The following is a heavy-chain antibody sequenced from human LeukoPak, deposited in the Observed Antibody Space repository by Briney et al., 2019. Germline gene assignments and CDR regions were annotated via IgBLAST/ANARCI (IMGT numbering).Heavy chain of an antibody. V-gene: IGHV3-23*01. J-gene: IGHJ4*02. CDR2: INSAGST. CDR1: GFTFSSYA. Sequence: GGSLRLSCAASGFTFSSYAMSWVRQAPGKGLEWVSAINSAGSTYYGDSVRGRFTISGDNSKNVLYLQMNSLRAEDTALYYCAKDQNTVATAPFDYWGQGTLVTVSS. CDR3: AKDQNTVATAPFDY. D-gene: IGHD4-17*01.